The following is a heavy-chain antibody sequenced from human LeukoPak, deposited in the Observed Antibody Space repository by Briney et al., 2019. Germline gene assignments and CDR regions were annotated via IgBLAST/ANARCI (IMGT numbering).Heavy chain of an antibody. Sequence: PSETLSLTRTVSGGSISSSSYYWGWIWIRQPPGKGLEWIGSIYYSGTTYYNPSLKSRVTISVDTSKNQFSLKLSSVTAADTAVYYCARHTTMIRDEAFDIWGQGTVVTVSS. J-gene: IGHJ3*02. CDR1: GGSISSSSYY. V-gene: IGHV4-39*01. D-gene: IGHD3-10*02. CDR3: ARHTTMIRDEAFDI. CDR2: IYYSGTT.